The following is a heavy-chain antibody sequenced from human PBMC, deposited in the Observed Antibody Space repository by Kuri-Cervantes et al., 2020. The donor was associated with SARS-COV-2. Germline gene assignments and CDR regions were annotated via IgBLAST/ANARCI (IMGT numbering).Heavy chain of an antibody. V-gene: IGHV3-30*04. D-gene: IGHD3-3*01. CDR3: ARDLDDFWGGNELMDV. J-gene: IGHJ6*04. CDR2: ILYDGSNT. Sequence: LSLTCAASGFTFSSYAMHWVRQPPGKGLEWVAVILYDGSNTYYADSVKGRFTIPSDNSKNTLYLQMNSLRAEDTAVYYCARDLDDFWGGNELMDVWGKGTTVTVSS. CDR1: GFTFSSYA.